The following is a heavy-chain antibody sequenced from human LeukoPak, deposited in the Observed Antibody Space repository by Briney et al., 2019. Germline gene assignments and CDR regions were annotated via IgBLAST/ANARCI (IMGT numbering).Heavy chain of an antibody. Sequence: GGSLRLSCAASGFTFSSYWMSWVRQAPGKGLEWVANIKQDGSEKYYVDSVKGRFTISRDNAKNSLYLQMNSLRAEDTAVYYCARLGIITAAGSNDYWGQGTLVTVSS. J-gene: IGHJ4*02. CDR3: ARLGIITAAGSNDY. CDR1: GFTFSSYW. CDR2: IKQDGSEK. V-gene: IGHV3-7*03. D-gene: IGHD6-13*01.